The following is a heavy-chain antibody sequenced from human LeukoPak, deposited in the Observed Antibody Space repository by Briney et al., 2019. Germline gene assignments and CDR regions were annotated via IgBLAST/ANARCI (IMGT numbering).Heavy chain of an antibody. J-gene: IGHJ4*02. V-gene: IGHV3-74*01. CDR3: ARDLVYGSGSCGH. CDR1: GFTFSNCC. D-gene: IGHD3-10*01. CDR2: INGEGGT. Sequence: PGGSLRLSCAASGFTFSNCCMQWVRKAPGKGLVWVSRINGEGGTSYADSVKGRFTISRDNAKNTLHLQMNSLRAEDTAVYYCARDLVYGSGSCGHWGQGTLVTVSS.